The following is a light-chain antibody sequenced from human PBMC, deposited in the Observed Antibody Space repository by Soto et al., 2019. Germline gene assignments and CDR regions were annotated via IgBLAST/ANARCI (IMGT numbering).Light chain of an antibody. CDR2: AAS. Sequence: DIVMTQSPATLSVSPGERATVSCRASQSVSSDLAWYQQKPGQTPSLLIYAASTSATGIPARFSGSGSGTEFTLTISSLQSEDFAVYYCQQYRSWPRTFGQGTKVEI. CDR3: QQYRSWPRT. J-gene: IGKJ1*01. CDR1: QSVSSD. V-gene: IGKV3-15*01.